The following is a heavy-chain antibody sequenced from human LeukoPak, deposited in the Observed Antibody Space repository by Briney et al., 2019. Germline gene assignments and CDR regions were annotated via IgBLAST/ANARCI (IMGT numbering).Heavy chain of an antibody. CDR1: GFTFSSYG. D-gene: IGHD3-22*01. CDR2: ISYDGSNK. CDR3: AKDPFNYYDSSGYYAKYYYYYMDV. V-gene: IGHV3-30*18. J-gene: IGHJ6*03. Sequence: PGGSLRLSCAASGFTFSSYGMSWVRQAPGKGLEWVAVISYDGSNKYYADSVKGRFTISRDNSKNTLYLQMNSLRAEDTAVYYCAKDPFNYYDSSGYYAKYYYYYMDVWGKGTTVTVSS.